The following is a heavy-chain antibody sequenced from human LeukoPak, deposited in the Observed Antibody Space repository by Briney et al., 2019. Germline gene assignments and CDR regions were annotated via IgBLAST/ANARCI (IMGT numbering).Heavy chain of an antibody. V-gene: IGHV4-31*03. Sequence: SETLSLTCTVSGGSISSGGYYWSWIRQHPGKGLEWIGYIYYSGSTYYNPSLKSRVTISVDTSKNQFSLKLSSVTAADTAVYYCARGRYYGSGSYAYYFDYWGQGTLVTVSS. CDR3: ARGRYYGSGSYAYYFDY. J-gene: IGHJ4*02. CDR2: IYYSGST. D-gene: IGHD3-10*01. CDR1: GGSISSGGYY.